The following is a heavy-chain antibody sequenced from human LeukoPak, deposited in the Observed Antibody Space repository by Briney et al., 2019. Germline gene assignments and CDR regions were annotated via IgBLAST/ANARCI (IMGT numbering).Heavy chain of an antibody. D-gene: IGHD3-22*01. CDR1: GFTFNTHG. CDR2: IWFDGSVK. J-gene: IGHJ4*02. Sequence: PGGSLRLSCAASGFTFNTHGMHWVRQAPGKGLEWLAAIWFDGSVKHYSDAVKGRFTISRDNPKNTLYLQMNSLRAEDTAVYFCAKRGVVIRVILVGFHKEAYYFDSWGQGALVTVSS. V-gene: IGHV3-33*06. CDR3: AKRGVVIRVILVGFHKEAYYFDS.